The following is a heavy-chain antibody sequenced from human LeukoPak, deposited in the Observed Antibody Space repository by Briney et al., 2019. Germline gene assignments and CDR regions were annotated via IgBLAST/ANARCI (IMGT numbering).Heavy chain of an antibody. CDR1: GGSMSSYY. CDR3: AREPQSEWLGIDY. D-gene: IGHD3-3*01. Sequence: SETLSLTCTVSGGSMSSYYWSFIRQPAGKGLEWIGRIHTSGTTYYNPSLKSRVTLSVDTSRNQFSLRLTSVTAADTAVYYCAREPQSEWLGIDYWGQGTLVTVSS. V-gene: IGHV4-4*07. J-gene: IGHJ4*02. CDR2: IHTSGTT.